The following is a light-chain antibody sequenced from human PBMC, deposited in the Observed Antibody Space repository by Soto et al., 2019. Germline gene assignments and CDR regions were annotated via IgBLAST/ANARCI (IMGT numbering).Light chain of an antibody. Sequence: DIQMTQSPSTLSASVGDRVTITCRASQSINSWLAWYQQKPGKAPNLLIYKASNLESGVPSRFSGSGSGTEFSLTISSLQPDDFATYYCQQYNESPWTFGQGTKVEIK. V-gene: IGKV1-5*03. CDR1: QSINSW. CDR3: QQYNESPWT. J-gene: IGKJ1*01. CDR2: KAS.